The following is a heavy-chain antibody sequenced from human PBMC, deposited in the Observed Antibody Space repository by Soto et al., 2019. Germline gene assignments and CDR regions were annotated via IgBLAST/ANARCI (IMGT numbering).Heavy chain of an antibody. Sequence: RSLTCTVSGGSISSSSYYWGWIRQPPGKGLEWIGSIYYSGSTYYNPSLKSRVTISVDTSKNQFSLKLSSVTAADTAVYYCESDLLRGPVDKAMVPCGQGPLVTVYS. D-gene: IGHD5-18*01. CDR3: ESDLLRGPVDKAMVP. CDR1: GGSISSSSYY. J-gene: IGHJ5*02. V-gene: IGHV4-39*01. CDR2: IYYSGST.